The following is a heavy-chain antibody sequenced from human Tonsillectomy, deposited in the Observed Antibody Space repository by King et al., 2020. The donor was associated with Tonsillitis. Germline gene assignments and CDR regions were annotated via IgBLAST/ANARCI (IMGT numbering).Heavy chain of an antibody. CDR2: MSGAGART. CDR3: AKXXXXXWXXXXXXAXXXXXXXXTXTVXXXSXXXXXXXXXXXXXXXXXXXXXAXXXXXXXXXXID. CDR1: GFTFSTYA. Sequence: VQLVESGGGLVQPGGSLRLSCAASGFTFSTYAMTWVRQAPGKGLEWVSVMSGAGARTYHADSVKGRFTISRDNSKNTLYLQMNSLRAEDTALYYCAKXXXXXWXXXXXXAXXXXXXXXTXTVXXXSXXXXXXXXXXXXXXXXXXXXXAXXXXXXXXXXID. J-gene: IGHJ3*02. V-gene: IGHV3-23*04.